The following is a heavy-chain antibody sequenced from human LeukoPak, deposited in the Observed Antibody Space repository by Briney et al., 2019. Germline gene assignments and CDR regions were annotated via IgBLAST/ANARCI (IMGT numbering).Heavy chain of an antibody. Sequence: PSETLFLTCTVSGGSISSSSYYWGWIRQPPGTGLEWIGSIYYSGSTYYNPSLKSRVTISVDTSKNQFSLKLSSVTAADTAVYYCARDRALGSGSMDVWGKGTTVTVSS. CDR1: GGSISSSSYY. CDR3: ARDRALGSGSMDV. V-gene: IGHV4-39*07. D-gene: IGHD3-3*01. CDR2: IYYSGST. J-gene: IGHJ6*03.